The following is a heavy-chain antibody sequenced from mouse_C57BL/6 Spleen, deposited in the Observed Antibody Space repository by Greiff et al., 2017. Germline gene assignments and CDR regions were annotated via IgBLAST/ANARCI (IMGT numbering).Heavy chain of an antibody. J-gene: IGHJ2*01. CDR2: IYPGDGDT. D-gene: IGHD2-5*01. CDR3: ARGDYSNYGYYFDY. Sequence: QLQQSGPELVKPGASVKISCKASGYAFSSSWMNWVKQRPGKGLEWIGRIYPGDGDTNYNGKFKGKATLTADKSSSTAYMQLSSLTSEDSAVYFCARGDYSNYGYYFDYWGQGTTLTVSS. V-gene: IGHV1-82*01. CDR1: GYAFSSSW.